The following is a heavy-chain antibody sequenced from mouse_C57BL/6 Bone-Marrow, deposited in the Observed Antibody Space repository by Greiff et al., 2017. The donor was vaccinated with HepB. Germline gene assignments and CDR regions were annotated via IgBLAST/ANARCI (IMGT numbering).Heavy chain of an antibody. CDR1: GYTFTSYW. D-gene: IGHD1-1*01. J-gene: IGHJ4*01. CDR3: ARPSYYRARDY. V-gene: IGHV1-69*01. Sequence: QVQLKQPGAELVMPGASVKLSCKASGYTFTSYWMHWVKQRPGQGLEWIGEIDPSDSYTNYHQKFKGKSTLTVDKSSSTAYMQLSSLTSEDSAVYYCARPSYYRARDYWGQGTSVTVSS. CDR2: IDPSDSYT.